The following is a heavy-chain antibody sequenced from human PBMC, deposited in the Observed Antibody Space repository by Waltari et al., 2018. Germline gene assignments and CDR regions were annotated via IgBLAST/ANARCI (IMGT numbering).Heavy chain of an antibody. CDR2: ISSSSYI. Sequence: EVQLVESGGGLVKPGGSLRLSCAASGFTFSSYSMNWVRQAPGKGLGWVSSISSSSYIYYADSVKGRFTISRDNSKNTLYLQMNSLRAEDTAVYYCARATFERMWYYDKAAGYYFDYWGQGTLVTVSS. J-gene: IGHJ4*02. CDR3: ARATFERMWYYDKAAGYYFDY. CDR1: GFTFSSYS. D-gene: IGHD3-22*01. V-gene: IGHV3-21*04.